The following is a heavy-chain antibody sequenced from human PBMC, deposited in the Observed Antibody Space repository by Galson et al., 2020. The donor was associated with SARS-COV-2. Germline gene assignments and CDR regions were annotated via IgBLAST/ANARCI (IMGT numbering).Heavy chain of an antibody. D-gene: IGHD6-13*01. J-gene: IGHJ3*02. CDR2: IWYDGSNK. Sequence: QLGESLKISCAASGFTFSSYDIHWVRQAPGKGLEWVAVIWYDGSNKYYADSVKGRFTISRDNSKNTLYLQMNSLRADDTAVYYCAREGYSTSWHTAGAFDIWGQGTMVTVSS. V-gene: IGHV3-33*01. CDR1: GFTFSSYD. CDR3: AREGYSTSWHTAGAFDI.